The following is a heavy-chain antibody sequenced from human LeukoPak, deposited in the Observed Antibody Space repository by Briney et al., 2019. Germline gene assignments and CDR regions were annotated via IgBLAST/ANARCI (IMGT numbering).Heavy chain of an antibody. CDR1: GGSFSGYY. J-gene: IGHJ4*02. CDR3: ARARLRLGELSLPYY. CDR2: INHSGST. D-gene: IGHD3-16*02. Sequence: PSETLSLTCAVYGGSFSGYYWSWIRQPPGKGLEWIGEINHSGSTNYNPSLKSRVTISVDTSKNQFSLKLSSVTAADTAVYYCARARLRLGELSLPYYWGQGTLVTVSS. V-gene: IGHV4-34*01.